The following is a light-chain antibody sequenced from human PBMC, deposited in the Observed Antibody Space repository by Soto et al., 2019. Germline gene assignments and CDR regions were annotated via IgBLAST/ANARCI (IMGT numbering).Light chain of an antibody. CDR3: QQYESHPLT. CDR2: DAS. Sequence: DIQMTQSPSTLSASVGDSLTITCRASHSIRDCLAWYQQKPGKAPLLLIYDASNLESGVPSRFSGSGSGTDFTLTISSRRPDDVANYYCQQYESHPLTFGGGTRVEIK. CDR1: HSIRDC. J-gene: IGKJ4*01. V-gene: IGKV1-5*01.